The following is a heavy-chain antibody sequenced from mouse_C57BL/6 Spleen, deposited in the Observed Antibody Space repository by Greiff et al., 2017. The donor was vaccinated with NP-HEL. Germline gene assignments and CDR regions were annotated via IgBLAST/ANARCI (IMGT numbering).Heavy chain of an antibody. CDR2: IFPDSGST. D-gene: IGHD1-1*01. J-gene: IGHJ4*01. V-gene: IGHV1-64*01. CDR1: GYTFTSYW. CDR3: ARHYYGSRSKAMDY. Sequence: QVQLQQPGAELVKPGASVKLSCKASGYTFTSYWMHWVKQRPGPGLEWIGMIFPDSGSTNYNEKFKSKATLTVDKSSSTAYMQLSSLTSEDSAVYYCARHYYGSRSKAMDYWGQGTSLTVSS.